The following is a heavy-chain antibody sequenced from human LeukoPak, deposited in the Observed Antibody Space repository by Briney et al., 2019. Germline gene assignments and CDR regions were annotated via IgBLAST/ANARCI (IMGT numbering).Heavy chain of an antibody. J-gene: IGHJ4*02. Sequence: ASETLYLTCTVSGGSISSYYWSWTRQPPGKGLEWIGYIYYSGSTNYNPSLKSRVTISVDTSKNQFSLKLNSVTAADTAVYYCARGWGIAARPNYFDYWGQGTLVTVSS. D-gene: IGHD6-6*01. V-gene: IGHV4-59*01. CDR1: GGSISSYY. CDR2: IYYSGST. CDR3: ARGWGIAARPNYFDY.